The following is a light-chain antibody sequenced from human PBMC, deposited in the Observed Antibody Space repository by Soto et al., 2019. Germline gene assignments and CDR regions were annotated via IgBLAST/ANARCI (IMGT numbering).Light chain of an antibody. CDR1: TSDVGAFNY. V-gene: IGLV2-14*01. CDR2: EVS. Sequence: QSALTQPASVSGSPGQSITMSCTGTTSDVGAFNYVSWYQQHPGKAPKLMIYEVSNRPSGISNRFSGSKSGNTASLTISGLHAEDEAAYYCSSYTTTSTVVFGGGTKLTVL. J-gene: IGLJ2*01. CDR3: SSYTTTSTVV.